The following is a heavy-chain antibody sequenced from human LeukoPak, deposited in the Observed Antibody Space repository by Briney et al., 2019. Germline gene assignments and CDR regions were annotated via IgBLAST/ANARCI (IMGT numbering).Heavy chain of an antibody. CDR2: IHYSGST. V-gene: IGHV4-59*08. CDR1: GGSISGYY. J-gene: IGHJ5*02. CDR3: ARHKLESAYSSDWLGWFDP. D-gene: IGHD6-19*01. Sequence: PSETLSLTCTVSGGSISGYYWSWIRQPPGKGLEWIGYIHYSGSTNYNASLKSRVTMSIDTSKNQFSLNLRSVTAADTAVYSCARHKLESAYSSDWLGWFDPWGQGTLVTVSS.